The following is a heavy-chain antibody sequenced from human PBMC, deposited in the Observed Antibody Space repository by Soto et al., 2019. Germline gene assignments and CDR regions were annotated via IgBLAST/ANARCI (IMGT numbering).Heavy chain of an antibody. D-gene: IGHD6-13*01. J-gene: IGHJ5*02. CDR3: ARVGIAAAGGPNWFDP. CDR1: GGSISSGGYY. Sequence: QVQLQESGPGLVKPSQTLSLTCTVSGGSISSGGYYWSWIRQHTGKGLEWIGYIYYSGSTYYNPSLKSRVTISVDTSKNQFSLKLSSVTAADTAVYYCARVGIAAAGGPNWFDPWGQGTLVTVSS. V-gene: IGHV4-31*03. CDR2: IYYSGST.